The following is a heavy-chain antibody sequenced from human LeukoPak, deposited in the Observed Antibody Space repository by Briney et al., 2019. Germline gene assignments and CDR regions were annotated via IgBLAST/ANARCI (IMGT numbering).Heavy chain of an antibody. J-gene: IGHJ4*02. CDR3: AKRRGATNGDFDY. CDR2: ITGSGVST. D-gene: IGHD2-8*01. V-gene: IGHV3-23*01. Sequence: GGSLRLSCAASGFTFSNNAMSWVRQAPGKGLEGVSAITGSGVSTFYADSVKGRFTISRDNSKNTLYLEMNSLRVEDTAVYYCAKRRGATNGDFDYWGQGTLVTVSS. CDR1: GFTFSNNA.